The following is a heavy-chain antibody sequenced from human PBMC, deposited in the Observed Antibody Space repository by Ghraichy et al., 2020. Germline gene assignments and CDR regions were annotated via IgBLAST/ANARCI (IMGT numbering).Heavy chain of an antibody. Sequence: GSLRLSCAASGFTFSSYAMSWVRQAPGKGLEWVSAISGSGGSTYYADSVKGRVTISRDNSKNTLYLQMNSLRAEDTAVYYCAKDPDYGDYVPEYFQHWGQGTLVTVSS. J-gene: IGHJ1*01. V-gene: IGHV3-23*01. D-gene: IGHD4-17*01. CDR2: ISGSGGST. CDR1: GFTFSSYA. CDR3: AKDPDYGDYVPEYFQH.